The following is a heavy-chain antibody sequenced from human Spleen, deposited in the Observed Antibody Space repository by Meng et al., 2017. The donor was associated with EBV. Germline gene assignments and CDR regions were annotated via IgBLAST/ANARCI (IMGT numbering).Heavy chain of an antibody. CDR2: TNEDGRTT. V-gene: IGHV3-74*01. D-gene: IGHD6-25*01. J-gene: IGHJ4*02. CDR1: GFSFSRYW. Sequence: EVQLVDSGGALVQPGGSLRLSCVTSGFSFSRYWMHWVRQAPGKGLVWVSRTNEDGRTTDYADSVRGRFTISRDNTKNILYLQMDSLRAEDTALYFCSRDLAGSDDDWGQGTLVTVSS. CDR3: SRDLAGSDDD.